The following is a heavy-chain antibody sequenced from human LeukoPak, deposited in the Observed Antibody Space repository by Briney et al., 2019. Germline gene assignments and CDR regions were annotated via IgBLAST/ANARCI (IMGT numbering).Heavy chain of an antibody. CDR2: IYYSGST. V-gene: IGHV4-59*01. Sequence: SETLSLTCPVPGGSISSYYWSWIRQPPGKGLEWIGYIYYSGSTNHNPSLKSRVTISVETSKNQFSLKLSSVTAADTAVYYCARVTGYMIEDYFDYWGQGTLVTVSS. D-gene: IGHD3-22*01. J-gene: IGHJ4*02. CDR3: ARVTGYMIEDYFDY. CDR1: GGSISSYY.